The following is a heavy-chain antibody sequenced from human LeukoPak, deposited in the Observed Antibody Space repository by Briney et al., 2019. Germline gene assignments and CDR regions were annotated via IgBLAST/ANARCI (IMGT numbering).Heavy chain of an antibody. V-gene: IGHV3-23*01. CDR3: AKRAGKTRLRNGSSFDY. CDR1: GFTFSSYA. J-gene: IGHJ4*02. Sequence: GGSLRLSCAASGFTFSSYAMSWVRQAPGKGLEWVSAISGSGGSTYYADSVKGRFTISRDNSKNTLYLQMNSLRAEDTAVYYCAKRAGKTRLRNGSSFDYWGQGTLVTVSS. CDR2: ISGSGGST. D-gene: IGHD3-10*01.